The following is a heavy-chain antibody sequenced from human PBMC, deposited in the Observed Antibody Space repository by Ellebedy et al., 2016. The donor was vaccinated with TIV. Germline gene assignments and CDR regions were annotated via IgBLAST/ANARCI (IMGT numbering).Heavy chain of an antibody. CDR1: GASISSGTYS. Sequence: MPSETLSLTCAVSGASISSGTYSWTWIRQPPGKGLEWIGYLYHSGSTYYNPSLKSRVTISVDRSKNQFSLKLSSVTAADTAVYYCARGGGDYGDYADYWGQGTLVTVSS. V-gene: IGHV4-30-2*01. D-gene: IGHD4-17*01. J-gene: IGHJ4*02. CDR2: LYHSGST. CDR3: ARGGGDYGDYADY.